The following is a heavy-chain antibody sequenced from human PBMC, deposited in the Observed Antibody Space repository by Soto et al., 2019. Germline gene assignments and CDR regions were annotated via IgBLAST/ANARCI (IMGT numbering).Heavy chain of an antibody. CDR3: ARGVDYYDTSGYFSFDS. Sequence: PSETLSLTCNLSGGSFHNFYWLWIRQPPGKGLEWVGHAHYSGSTNYSPSLNSRATILLDTSKSQLSLKLRSVTDADTAMYFCARGVDYYDTSGYFSFDSWGQGIPVTVSS. J-gene: IGHJ4*02. V-gene: IGHV4-59*01. D-gene: IGHD3-16*01. CDR1: GGSFHNFY. CDR2: AHYSGST.